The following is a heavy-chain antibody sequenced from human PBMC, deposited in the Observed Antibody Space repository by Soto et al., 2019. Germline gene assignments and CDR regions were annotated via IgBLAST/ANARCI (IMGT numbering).Heavy chain of an antibody. CDR2: ISGSGGST. Sequence: EVQLLESGGGLVQPGGSLRLSCAASGFTFSSYAMSWVRQAPGKGLEWVSAISGSGGSTYYADSVKGRFTISRDNSNNTLCLQMNSLRAEDTALDYVAKDLDGGGYGSGSYPRCEWGQGTLVTVSS. D-gene: IGHD3-10*01. J-gene: IGHJ4*02. V-gene: IGHV3-23*01. CDR3: AKDLDGGGYGSGSYPRCE. CDR1: GFTFSSYA.